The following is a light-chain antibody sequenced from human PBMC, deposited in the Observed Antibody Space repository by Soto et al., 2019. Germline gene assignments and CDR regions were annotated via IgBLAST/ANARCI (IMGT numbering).Light chain of an antibody. Sequence: DIQMTQSPSSLSASVGDRVTITCQASQDIKKYLNWYQVKPGKAPQLLIYDASNLETGVPLRFSGSGSGTDFRITISTLQPEDFGIYFCQHYDYLSPFNFGGGTRVEI. CDR3: QHYDYLSPFN. J-gene: IGKJ4*01. CDR2: DAS. CDR1: QDIKKY. V-gene: IGKV1-33*01.